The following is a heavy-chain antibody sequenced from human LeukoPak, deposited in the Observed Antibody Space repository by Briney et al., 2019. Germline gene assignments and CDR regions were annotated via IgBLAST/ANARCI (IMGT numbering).Heavy chain of an antibody. CDR2: INPNSGGT. D-gene: IGHD6-13*01. J-gene: IGHJ4*02. CDR1: GYTFTDYY. CDR3: ARTRLRAAGLTDY. V-gene: IGHV1-2*02. Sequence: ASVKVSCKASGYTFTDYYMHWVRQAPGQGLEWMGWINPNSGGTNYAQKFQGRVTMTRDTSISTAYMERSRLRSDDTAVFYCARTRLRAAGLTDYWGQGTLVTVSS.